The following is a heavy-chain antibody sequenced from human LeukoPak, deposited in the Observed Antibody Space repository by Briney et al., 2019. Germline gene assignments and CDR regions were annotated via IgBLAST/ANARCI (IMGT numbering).Heavy chain of an antibody. J-gene: IGHJ4*02. CDR1: GYTFSGYY. CDR2: ILPHSGDT. Sequence: ASVTVSCKASGYTFSGYYVHWVRQAPGQGLEWMGWILPHSGDTKYSQNFQGRLTMTGDTSISTAYMELSRLKSDDTAIFYCARARSGDWPNYFFDHWGQGTLVTVSS. D-gene: IGHD3/OR15-3a*01. CDR3: ARARSGDWPNYFFDH. V-gene: IGHV1-2*02.